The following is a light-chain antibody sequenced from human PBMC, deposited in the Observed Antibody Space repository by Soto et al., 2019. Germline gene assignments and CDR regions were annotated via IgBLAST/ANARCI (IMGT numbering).Light chain of an antibody. Sequence: EIVMTQSPATLSVSPGERTTLSCRASQSVGNNLAWYEQKPGQAPMLLIYGAYTRANGIPARFSGSGSGTDFTLSISSLQSEDFAVYCCQHYNDWPPKTFGQGNKVE. CDR1: QSVGNN. J-gene: IGKJ1*01. CDR3: QHYNDWPPKT. CDR2: GAY. V-gene: IGKV3-15*01.